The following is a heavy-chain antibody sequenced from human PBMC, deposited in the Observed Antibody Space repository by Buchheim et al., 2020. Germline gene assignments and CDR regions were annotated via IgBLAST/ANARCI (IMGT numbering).Heavy chain of an antibody. Sequence: QMQLVQSGPEVKKPGTSVKVSCKASGFTFTSSAVQWVRQARGQRLEWIGWIVVGSGITTYAQKFQERVTITRDMSTSTAYMELSSLRSEDTAVYYCAAERSLTYYDFWSGLPLWRYFDLWGRGTL. V-gene: IGHV1-58*01. CDR3: AAERSLTYYDFWSGLPLWRYFDL. J-gene: IGHJ2*01. CDR2: IVVGSGIT. D-gene: IGHD3-3*01. CDR1: GFTFTSSA.